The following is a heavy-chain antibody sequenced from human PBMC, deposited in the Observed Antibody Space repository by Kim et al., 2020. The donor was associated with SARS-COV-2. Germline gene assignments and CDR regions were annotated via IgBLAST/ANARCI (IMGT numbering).Heavy chain of an antibody. CDR2: ISISGSTI. J-gene: IGHJ4*02. V-gene: IGHV3-48*03. D-gene: IGHD1-20*01. CDR3: ARDQGITGTREGGY. Sequence: GGSLRLSCAASGFTFSSYEMNWVRQAPGKGLEWVSYISISGSTIYYADSVKGQFTIYRDNAKNSLYLQMNSLRAEDTAVYYCARDQGITGTREGGYWGQGTLVTVSS. CDR1: GFTFSSYE.